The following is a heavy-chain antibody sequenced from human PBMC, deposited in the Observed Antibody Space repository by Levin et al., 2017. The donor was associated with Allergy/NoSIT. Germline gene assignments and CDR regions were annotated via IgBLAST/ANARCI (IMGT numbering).Heavy chain of an antibody. CDR3: ARPHWNPSHFYY. Sequence: PGGSLRLSCAASGFTVSSNYMSWVRQAPGKGLEWVSVIYSGGSTYYADSVKGRFTISRDNSKNTLYLQMNSLRAEDTAVYYCARPHWNPSHFYYFGQGTLVTVSS. D-gene: IGHD1-1*01. CDR2: IYSGGST. V-gene: IGHV3-53*01. CDR1: GFTVSSNY. J-gene: IGHJ4*02.